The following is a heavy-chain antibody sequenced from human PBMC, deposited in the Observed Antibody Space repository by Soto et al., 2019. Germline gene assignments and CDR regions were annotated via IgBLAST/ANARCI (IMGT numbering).Heavy chain of an antibody. CDR3: SKDGSPKDDDGNWLGS. CDR2: ISWDGGTT. D-gene: IGHD3-16*01. J-gene: IGHJ5*01. CDR1: GFTFEDYT. Sequence: EVQLVESGGDVVQPGGSLRLSCAASGFTFEDYTIHWVRQAPGTALEWVARISWDGGTTYYTHSVKGRFTISRDNSKNSLYLQMNSLRPEDTALYYCSKDGSPKDDDGNWLGSWGQGTLVTVSS. V-gene: IGHV3-43*01.